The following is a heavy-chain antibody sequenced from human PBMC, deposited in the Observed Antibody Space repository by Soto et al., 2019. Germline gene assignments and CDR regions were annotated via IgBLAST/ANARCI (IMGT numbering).Heavy chain of an antibody. V-gene: IGHV3-30*18. Sequence: PGGSLRLSCAASGFTFSSYGMHWVRQAPGKGLEWVAVISYDGSNKYYADSVKGRFTISRDNSKNTLYLQMNSLRAEDTAVYYCAKVKDSSSWPYYYGMDVWGQGTTVTVSS. D-gene: IGHD6-13*01. CDR2: ISYDGSNK. CDR1: GFTFSSYG. J-gene: IGHJ6*02. CDR3: AKVKDSSSWPYYYGMDV.